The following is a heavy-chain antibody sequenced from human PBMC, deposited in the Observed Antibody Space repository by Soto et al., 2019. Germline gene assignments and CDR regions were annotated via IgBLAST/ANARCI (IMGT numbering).Heavy chain of an antibody. CDR3: ASQASSGGEWFVS. CDR2: IIPILGIA. V-gene: IGHV1-69*02. Sequence: GASVKVSCKASGGTFSSYTISWVRQAPGQGLEWMGRIIPILGIANYAQKFQGRVTITADKSTSTAYMELSSLRSEDTAVYYCASQASSGGEWFVSWGQGTLVTVSS. D-gene: IGHD6-25*01. CDR1: GGTFSSYT. J-gene: IGHJ5*01.